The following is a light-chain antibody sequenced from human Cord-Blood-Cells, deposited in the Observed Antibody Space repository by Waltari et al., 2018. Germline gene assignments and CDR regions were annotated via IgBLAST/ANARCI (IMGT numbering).Light chain of an antibody. CDR3: SSYTSSSTYV. Sequence: QSALTQPASVSGSPGQSITISCTGTSSDVGGYNYVSWYQQHPGNAPKLMIHDVSNRPSGVSNRFSVSKSDNTAALTISGLQAEDEADYYCSSYTSSSTYVFGTGTKVTVL. V-gene: IGLV2-14*01. CDR2: DVS. CDR1: SSDVGGYNY. J-gene: IGLJ1*01.